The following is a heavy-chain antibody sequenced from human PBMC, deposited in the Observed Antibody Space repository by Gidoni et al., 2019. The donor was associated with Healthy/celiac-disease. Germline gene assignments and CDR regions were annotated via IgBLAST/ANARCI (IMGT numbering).Heavy chain of an antibody. Sequence: EVQLVESGGGLVEPGGSRRLHCAASGFTFSSYELNWVRQAPGKGLAWVSCISSSGSTIYYADSVKGRFPISRDNAKNSLYLKMNSLRAEDTAVYYCARNRIGSGWYAHLVGWFDPWGQGTLVTVSS. V-gene: IGHV3-48*03. CDR2: ISSSGSTI. D-gene: IGHD6-19*01. J-gene: IGHJ5*02. CDR1: GFTFSSYE. CDR3: ARNRIGSGWYAHLVGWFDP.